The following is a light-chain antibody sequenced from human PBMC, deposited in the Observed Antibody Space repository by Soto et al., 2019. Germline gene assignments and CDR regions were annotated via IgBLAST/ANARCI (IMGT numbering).Light chain of an antibody. J-gene: IGKJ5*01. CDR3: QQLNSYPLT. Sequence: DIPLTQSPSFLSASVGDRVTITCRASQGISTFLAWYQQKPGKAPKLLIYAASTLQSGVPSRFSGSGSGTEFTLPISSMQPEDFATYSCQQLNSYPLTFGQGTRLEIK. CDR1: QGISTF. CDR2: AAS. V-gene: IGKV1-9*01.